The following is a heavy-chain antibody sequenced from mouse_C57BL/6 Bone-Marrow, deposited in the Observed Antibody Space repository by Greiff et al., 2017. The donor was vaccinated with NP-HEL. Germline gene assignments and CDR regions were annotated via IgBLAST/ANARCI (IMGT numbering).Heavy chain of an antibody. Sequence: EVQLQQSGPELVKPGASVKISCKASGYSFTGYYMNWVKQSPEKSLEWIGEINPSTGGTTYNQKFKAKATLTVDKSSSTAYMQLKSLTSEDSAVYYCARRWDFDYWGQGTTLTVSS. CDR1: GYSFTGYY. D-gene: IGHD2-3*01. CDR2: INPSTGGT. CDR3: ARRWDFDY. V-gene: IGHV1-42*01. J-gene: IGHJ2*01.